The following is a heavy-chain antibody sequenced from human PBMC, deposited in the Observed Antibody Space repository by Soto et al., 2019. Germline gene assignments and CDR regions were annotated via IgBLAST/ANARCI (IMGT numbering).Heavy chain of an antibody. CDR1: GFTFSSYA. J-gene: IGHJ4*02. Sequence: GGSLRLSCAASGFTFSSYAMHWVRQAPGKGLEWVAIISYDGSKKYYADSVKGRFTISRDNSKKTLYLQMNSLRAEDTAVYYCARELEAKPDWGQGAQVTVSS. D-gene: IGHD3-3*01. V-gene: IGHV3-30-3*01. CDR2: ISYDGSKK. CDR3: ARELEAKPD.